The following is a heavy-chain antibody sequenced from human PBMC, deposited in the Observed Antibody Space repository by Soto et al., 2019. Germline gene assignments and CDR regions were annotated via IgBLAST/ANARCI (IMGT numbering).Heavy chain of an antibody. V-gene: IGHV3-64D*06. CDR2: ISSNGGST. CDR1: GFTFSMFS. J-gene: IGHJ5*02. Sequence: GGSLRLSCSASGFTFSMFSMHWVRQAPGKGLEYVSGISSNGGSTYYADSVKGRFTISRDNSKNTLYLQMSSLRAVDTAVYYCVHPRSTVQVPPTWGQGTLVTVSS. CDR3: VHPRSTVQVPPT. D-gene: IGHD4-17*01.